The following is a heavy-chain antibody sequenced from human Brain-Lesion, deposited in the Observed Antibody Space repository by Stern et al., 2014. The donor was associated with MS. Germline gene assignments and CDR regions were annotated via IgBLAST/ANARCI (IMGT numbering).Heavy chain of an antibody. CDR1: GYTLTELS. V-gene: IGHV1-24*01. J-gene: IGHJ4*02. CDR2: FDPEDGET. D-gene: IGHD1-26*01. Sequence: VHLVESGAEVKKPGASVKVSCKVSGYTLTELSMHWVRQAPRKGLEWMGGFDPEDGETIYAHKFQGRVTMTEDPSTNTTYMEMSSLRSEDTAEYYCATLSPGAGGNYYRHFDYWGQGTLVTVSS. CDR3: ATLSPGAGGNYYRHFDY.